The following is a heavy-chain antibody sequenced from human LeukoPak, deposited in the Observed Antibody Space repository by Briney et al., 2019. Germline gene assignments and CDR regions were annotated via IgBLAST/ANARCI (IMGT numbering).Heavy chain of an antibody. Sequence: AGGSLRLSCAASGFTFSSYWMSWVRQAPGKGLEWVANIKQDGSEKYYVDSVKGRFTISRDNAKNSLYLQMNSLRAEDTAVYYCARDFGISGKEDYFDYWGQGTLVTVSS. D-gene: IGHD4-23*01. J-gene: IGHJ4*02. V-gene: IGHV3-7*01. CDR2: IKQDGSEK. CDR3: ARDFGISGKEDYFDY. CDR1: GFTFSSYW.